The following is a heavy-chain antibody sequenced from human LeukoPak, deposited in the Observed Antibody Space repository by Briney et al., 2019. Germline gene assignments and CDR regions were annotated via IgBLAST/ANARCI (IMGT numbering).Heavy chain of an antibody. Sequence: SENLSLTCTVSGGSISSYYWSWIRQPPGKGLEWIGYIYYSGSTNYNPSLKSRVTISVDTSKNQFSLKLSSVTAADTAVYYCARHATLEGYSYGFDYWGQGTLVTVSS. V-gene: IGHV4-59*08. D-gene: IGHD5-18*01. CDR1: GGSISSYY. CDR2: IYYSGST. J-gene: IGHJ4*02. CDR3: ARHATLEGYSYGFDY.